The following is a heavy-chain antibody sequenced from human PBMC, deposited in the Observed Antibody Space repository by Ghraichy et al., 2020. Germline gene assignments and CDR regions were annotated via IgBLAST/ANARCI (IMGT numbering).Heavy chain of an antibody. Sequence: SQTLSLTCTVSGGSVSSGSYYWSWIRQPPGKGLEWIGYIYYSGSTNYNPSLKSRVTISVDTSKNQFSLKLSSVTAADTAVYYCARLEDYYGSGSLDYWGQGTLVTVSS. CDR2: IYYSGST. CDR3: ARLEDYYGSGSLDY. V-gene: IGHV4-61*01. CDR1: GGSVSSGSYY. D-gene: IGHD3-10*01. J-gene: IGHJ4*02.